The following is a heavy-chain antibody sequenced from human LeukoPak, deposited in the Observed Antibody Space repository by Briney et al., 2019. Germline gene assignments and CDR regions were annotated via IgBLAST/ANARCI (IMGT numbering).Heavy chain of an antibody. V-gene: IGHV4-61*02. CDR2: ISAGGNT. CDR3: ARRGYSYGNRPNYYMDY. D-gene: IGHD5-18*01. CDR1: GDSISSSRYY. Sequence: SGTLPQTCTVCGDSISSSRYYWSWLRQPAGEGLEWGERISAGGNTNYNPSFKRRITQSVDKSQNQSSLQMNCLTTSDTAEYYCARRGYSYGNRPNYYMDYWGNGTTVTVSS. J-gene: IGHJ6*03.